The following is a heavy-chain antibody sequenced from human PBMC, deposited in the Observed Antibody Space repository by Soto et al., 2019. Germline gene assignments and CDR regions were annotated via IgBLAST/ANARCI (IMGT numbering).Heavy chain of an antibody. CDR1: GYTFTSYY. Sequence: ASVKVSGKASGYTFTSYYMHWVRQAPGQGLEWMGIINPSGGSTSYAQKFQGRVTMTRDTSTSTVYMELSSLRSEDTAVYYCAREAVDYYDISGGLDPWGQGTLVTVSS. CDR2: INPSGGST. J-gene: IGHJ5*02. D-gene: IGHD3-22*01. V-gene: IGHV1-46*01. CDR3: AREAVDYYDISGGLDP.